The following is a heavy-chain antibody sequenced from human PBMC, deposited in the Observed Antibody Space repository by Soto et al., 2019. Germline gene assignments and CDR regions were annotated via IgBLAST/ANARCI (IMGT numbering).Heavy chain of an antibody. CDR2: IYPGDSDT. CDR1: RYSVTTYW. J-gene: IGHJ4*02. V-gene: IGHV5-51*01. CDR3: VRYSSSGWDYFPF. Sequence: EALKISCERSRYSVTTYWIGWVRQMPGKGLEWMGIIYPGDSDTRYSPSFQGQVTISADKSISTAYLQWSSLKASDTAMYYFVRYSSSGWDYFPFRGQRSLVIGSS. D-gene: IGHD6-19*01.